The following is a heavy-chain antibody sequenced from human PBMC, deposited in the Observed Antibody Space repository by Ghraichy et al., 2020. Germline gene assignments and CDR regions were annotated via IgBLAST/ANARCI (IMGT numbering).Heavy chain of an antibody. CDR3: ARGLSELSIVVVPAATRLWFDP. CDR1: GGSFSGYY. V-gene: IGHV4-34*01. D-gene: IGHD2-2*01. Sequence: SETLSLTCAVYGGSFSGYYWSWIRQPPGKGLEWIGEINHIGSTNYNPSLKSRVTISVDTSKNQFSQKLSTVTAADTAVYYCARGLSELSIVVVPAATRLWFDPWGQGTLVTVSS. CDR2: INHIGST. J-gene: IGHJ5*02.